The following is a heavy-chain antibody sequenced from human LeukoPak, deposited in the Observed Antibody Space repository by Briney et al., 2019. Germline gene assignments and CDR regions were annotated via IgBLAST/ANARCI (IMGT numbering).Heavy chain of an antibody. J-gene: IGHJ4*02. D-gene: IGHD3-10*01. CDR2: ISGTGYNT. CDR1: GFTFRNCA. V-gene: IGHV3-23*01. CDR3: AKHGSGSLFYFDY. Sequence: TGGSLRLSCAASGFTFRNCAMSWVRQAPGKGLEWVSGISGTGYNTYYADSVKGRFTISRDNSKNTLYLQMNSLGAEDTAVYYGAKHGSGSLFYFDYWGQRTLVTVSS.